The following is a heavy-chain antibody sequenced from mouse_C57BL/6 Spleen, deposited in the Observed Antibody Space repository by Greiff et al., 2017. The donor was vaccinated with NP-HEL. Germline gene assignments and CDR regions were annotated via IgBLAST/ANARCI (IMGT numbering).Heavy chain of an antibody. D-gene: IGHD2-3*01. V-gene: IGHV1-78*01. CDR3: ARRGWLLPYYYAMDY. CDR2: IYPRDGST. Sequence: QVQLQQSDAELVKPGASVKISCKVSGYTFTDHTIHWMKQRPEQGLEWIGYIYPRDGSTKYNEKFKGKATLTADKSSSTAYMQLNSLTSEDSAVYFCARRGWLLPYYYAMDYWGQGTSVTVSS. CDR1: GYTFTDHT. J-gene: IGHJ4*01.